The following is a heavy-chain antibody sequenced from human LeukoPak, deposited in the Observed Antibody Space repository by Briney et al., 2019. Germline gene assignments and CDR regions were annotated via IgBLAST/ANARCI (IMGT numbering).Heavy chain of an antibody. CDR2: INNSGST. J-gene: IGHJ4*02. V-gene: IGHV4-34*01. Sequence: SETLSLTCAVYGGSFSGYYWSWIRQPPGKGLEWIGEINNSGSTNYNPSLKSRVTISVDTSKNQFSLNLSAVTAADTAVYYCARGNGYDHFGYWGQGTLVTVSS. D-gene: IGHD5-12*01. CDR1: GGSFSGYY. CDR3: ARGNGYDHFGY.